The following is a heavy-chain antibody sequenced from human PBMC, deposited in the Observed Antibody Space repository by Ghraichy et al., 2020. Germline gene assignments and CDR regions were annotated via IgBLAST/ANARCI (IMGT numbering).Heavy chain of an antibody. J-gene: IGHJ4*02. CDR3: ARAPSYDSAWTPYFDS. D-gene: IGHD3-22*01. V-gene: IGHV6-1*01. CDR2: TYYRSAWSD. Sequence: SQTLSLTCVISGDSVSSNTAVWNWIRQSPSRGLEWLGRTYYRSAWSDDYAISLKGRITINPDTSKNQFSLHLNSVTPEDTAVYYCARAPSYDSAWTPYFDSWGRVILVTVSS. CDR1: GDSVSSNTAV.